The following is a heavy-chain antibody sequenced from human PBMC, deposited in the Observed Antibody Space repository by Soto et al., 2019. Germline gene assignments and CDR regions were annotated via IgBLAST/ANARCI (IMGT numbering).Heavy chain of an antibody. CDR2: INAYNGNT. V-gene: IGHV1-18*03. J-gene: IGHJ3*02. CDR3: AKGESDAFDI. CDR1: GYTFTSYG. Sequence: ASVKVSCKDCGYTFTSYGMSWVRQAHGQGLEWMGWINAYNGNTNYAQKLQGRVTMTTDTSTSTAYMELRILISDDMAVYYCAKGESDAFDIWGQGTMVTGSS.